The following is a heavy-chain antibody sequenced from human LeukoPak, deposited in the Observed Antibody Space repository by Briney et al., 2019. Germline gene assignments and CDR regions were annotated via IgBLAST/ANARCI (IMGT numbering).Heavy chain of an antibody. Sequence: GGSLRLSCAASGFTFSSYGMHWVRQAPGKGLEWVAVISYGGSDKSYADSVKGRFTISRDNSKNTLFLQMNSLRAEDTAVYYCAKDTSSWCNWFDPWGQGTLVTVSS. CDR1: GFTFSSYG. CDR2: ISYGGSDK. V-gene: IGHV3-30*18. CDR3: AKDTSSWCNWFDP. D-gene: IGHD6-13*01. J-gene: IGHJ5*02.